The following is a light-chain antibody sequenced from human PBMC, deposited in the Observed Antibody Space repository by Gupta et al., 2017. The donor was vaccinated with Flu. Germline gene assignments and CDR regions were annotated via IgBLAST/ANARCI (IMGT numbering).Light chain of an antibody. J-gene: IGLJ3*02. V-gene: IGLV2-11*01. CDR1: SSDVGGYNY. CDR2: DVT. Sequence: SALSQPRSVSGSPGQSVTISCTGTSSDVGGYNYVSWYQQRPGKAPKVIIYDVTKRPSGVPDRFSGSKSASTASLTISGLQGEDEADYYCCSYAGSYTQWVFGGGTKLTVL. CDR3: CSYAGSYTQWV.